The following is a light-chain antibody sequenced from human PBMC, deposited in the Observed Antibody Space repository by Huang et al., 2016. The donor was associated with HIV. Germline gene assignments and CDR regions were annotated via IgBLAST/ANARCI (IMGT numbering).Light chain of an antibody. Sequence: QLTQSPSSLSASVGDRVTITCRASQGISNTLAWYQQKPGKAPKLLIYDASSLQTGGPSRISGSGSGTEFTLTISSLQPEEFATYYCQQFNHYPLTFGGGTKVEIE. CDR1: QGISNT. V-gene: IGKV1D-13*01. CDR3: QQFNHYPLT. J-gene: IGKJ4*01. CDR2: DAS.